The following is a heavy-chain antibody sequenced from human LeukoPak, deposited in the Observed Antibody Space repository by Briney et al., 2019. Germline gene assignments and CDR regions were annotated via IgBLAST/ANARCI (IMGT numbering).Heavy chain of an antibody. D-gene: IGHD3-3*01. CDR2: IRYDGSNK. V-gene: IGHV3-30*02. CDR3: AKDRTSYDFWSGSLDY. J-gene: IGHJ4*02. CDR1: GFTFSSYG. Sequence: GGSLRLSCAASGFTFSSYGMHWVRQAPGKGLEWVAFIRYDGSNKYYADSVKGRFTISRDNSKNTLYLQMNSLRAEDTAVYYCAKDRTSYDFWSGSLDYWGQGTLVTVSS.